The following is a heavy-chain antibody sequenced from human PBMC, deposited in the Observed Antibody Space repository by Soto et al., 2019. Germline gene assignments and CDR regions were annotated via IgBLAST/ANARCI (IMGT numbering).Heavy chain of an antibody. D-gene: IGHD1-20*01. CDR2: IIPIFGTA. Sequence: QVQLVQSGAEVKKPGSSVKVSCKASGGTFSSYAISWVRQAPGQGLEWMGGIIPIFGTANYAQKFQGRVTITADESTSTAHRGLSSLRSEDTAVYYCASYSGYNWNDGGAFDIWGQGTMVTVSS. CDR1: GGTFSSYA. CDR3: ASYSGYNWNDGGAFDI. V-gene: IGHV1-69*01. J-gene: IGHJ3*02.